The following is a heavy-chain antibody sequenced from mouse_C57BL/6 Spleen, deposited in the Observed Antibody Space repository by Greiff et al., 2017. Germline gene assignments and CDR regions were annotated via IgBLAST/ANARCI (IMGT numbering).Heavy chain of an antibody. J-gene: IGHJ4*01. Sequence: EVQGVESGGDLVKPGGSLKLSCAASGFTFSSYGMSWVRQTPDKRLEWVATISSGGSYTYYPDSVKGRFTISRDNAKNTLYLQMSSLKSEDTAMYYCARRSSLYYYAMDYWGQGTSVTVSS. D-gene: IGHD1-1*01. CDR2: ISSGGSYT. CDR3: ARRSSLYYYAMDY. CDR1: GFTFSSYG. V-gene: IGHV5-6*01.